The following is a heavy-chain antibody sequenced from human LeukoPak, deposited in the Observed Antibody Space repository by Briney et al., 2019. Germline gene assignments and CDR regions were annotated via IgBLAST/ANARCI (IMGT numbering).Heavy chain of an antibody. CDR2: IYYSGST. D-gene: IGHD6-19*01. V-gene: IGHV4-59*01. Sequence: PSXTLSLTCTVSGGSISSYYWSWIRQPPGKGLEWIGYIYYSGSTNYNPSLKSRVNISVDKSKNQFSLKLSSVTAADTAVYYCARVRIAVAGKNYYYYYYMDVWGKGTTVTVSS. CDR3: ARVRIAVAGKNYYYYYYMDV. CDR1: GGSISSYY. J-gene: IGHJ6*03.